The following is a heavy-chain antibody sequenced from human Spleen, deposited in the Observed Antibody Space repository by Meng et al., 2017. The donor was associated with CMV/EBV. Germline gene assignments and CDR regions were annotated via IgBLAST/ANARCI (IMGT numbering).Heavy chain of an antibody. CDR2: VFHTGNT. J-gene: IGHJ4*02. V-gene: IGHV4-38-2*02. CDR1: GYSVRSGYH. CDR3: AIRADGGSSGHY. Sequence: GSLRLSCTVSGYSVRSGYHWVWIRQPPGKGLEWIGSVFHTGNTYSNPSLKSRVTLSVDKSMNKFFLRLSSVTAADTAVYYCAIRADGGSSGHYWGQGTLVTVSS. D-gene: IGHD6-6*01.